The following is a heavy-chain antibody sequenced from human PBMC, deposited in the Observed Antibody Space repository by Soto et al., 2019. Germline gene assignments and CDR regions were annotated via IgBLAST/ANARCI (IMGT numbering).Heavy chain of an antibody. CDR1: GGSFSGYY. J-gene: IGHJ6*02. CDR2: INHSGST. D-gene: IGHD4-4*01. V-gene: IGHV4-34*01. CDR3: ARVYCGLTVAPYYYYYGMDV. Sequence: QVQLQQWGAGLLKPSETLSLTCAVYGGSFSGYYWSWIRQPPGKGLEWIGEINHSGSTNYNPSLKRRVTMSVDTSKNQFSLKLSSVTAADTAVYYCARVYCGLTVAPYYYYYGMDVWGQGTTVTVSS.